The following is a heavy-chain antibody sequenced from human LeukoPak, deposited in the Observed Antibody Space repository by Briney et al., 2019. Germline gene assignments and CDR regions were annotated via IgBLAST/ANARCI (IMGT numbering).Heavy chain of an antibody. CDR3: VRETLDS. J-gene: IGHJ4*02. V-gene: IGHV1-8*03. Sequence: GASVTVSCTASGYTFTSYDVNWVRQATGQGLEWVGYMNPNSGNTGYAQNFQGRVTFTTDTSISTAYMDLSSLRSDDTAVYYCVRETLDSWGQGTLVTVSS. CDR1: GYTFTSYD. CDR2: MNPNSGNT.